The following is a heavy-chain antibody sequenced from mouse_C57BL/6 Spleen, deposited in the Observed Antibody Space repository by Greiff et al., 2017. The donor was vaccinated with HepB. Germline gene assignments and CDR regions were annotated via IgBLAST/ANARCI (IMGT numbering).Heavy chain of an antibody. CDR2: INPNNGGT. CDR1: GYTFTDYN. CDR3: ARVHYDGSSYRYFDV. D-gene: IGHD1-1*01. J-gene: IGHJ1*03. Sequence: EVQLQQSGPELVKPGASVKMSCKASGYTFTDYNMHWVKQSHGKSLEWIGYINPNNGGTSYNQKFKGKATLTVNKSSSTAYMELRSLTSEDSSVYYCARVHYDGSSYRYFDVWGTGTTVTVSS. V-gene: IGHV1-22*01.